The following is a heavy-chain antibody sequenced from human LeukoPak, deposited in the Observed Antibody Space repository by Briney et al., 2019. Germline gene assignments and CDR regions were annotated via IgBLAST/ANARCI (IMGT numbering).Heavy chain of an antibody. CDR2: ISWNSALI. V-gene: IGHV3-9*01. CDR1: GFTFGSFA. D-gene: IGHD3-10*01. CDR3: ARKQFRGVNGPLDV. Sequence: HSGGSLRLSCAASGFTFGSFAMSWVRQAPGKGLEWISRISWNSALIHYADSVKGRFTISRDNAKNSVYLQMDSLSLEDTAFYFCARKQFRGVNGPLDVWGQGTMVIVSS. J-gene: IGHJ3*01.